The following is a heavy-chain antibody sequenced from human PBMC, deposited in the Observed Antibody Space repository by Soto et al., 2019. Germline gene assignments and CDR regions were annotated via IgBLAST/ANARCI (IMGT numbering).Heavy chain of an antibody. D-gene: IGHD4-17*01. J-gene: IGHJ6*03. CDR2: IYWDDDK. V-gene: IGHV2-5*02. CDR1: GFSLSTSGVG. CDR3: AHIHGRSRGYYYYYMDV. Sequence: SGPTLVNPPQTLTLTCTFSGFSLSTSGVGVGWIRQPPGKALEWLALIYWDDDKRYSPSLKSRLTITKDTSKNQVVLTMTNMDPVDTATYYCAHIHGRSRGYYYYYMDVWGKGTTVTVSS.